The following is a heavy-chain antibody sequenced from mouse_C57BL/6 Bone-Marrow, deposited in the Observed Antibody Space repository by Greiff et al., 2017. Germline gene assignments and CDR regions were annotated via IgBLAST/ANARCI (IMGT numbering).Heavy chain of an antibody. CDR2: IDPEDGET. CDR3: TRSLIYYGTNY. Sequence: VQLKESGAELVKPGASVKLSCTASGFNIKDYYIHWVKQRTEQGLEWIGRIDPEDGETKYAPKFQDKATITADTSSNTAYLQLSSLTSEDTAVCYCTRSLIYYGTNYWGQGTTLTVSS. CDR1: GFNIKDYY. D-gene: IGHD1-1*01. J-gene: IGHJ2*01. V-gene: IGHV14-2*01.